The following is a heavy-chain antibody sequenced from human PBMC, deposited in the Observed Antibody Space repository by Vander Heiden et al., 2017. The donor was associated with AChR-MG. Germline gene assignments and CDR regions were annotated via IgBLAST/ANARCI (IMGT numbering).Heavy chain of an antibody. Sequence: QVQLVQSGAEVKKPGSSVKVSCKASGGTFSSYAISGVRQAPGQGLEWMGGIIPIFGTANYAQKVQGRVTITADKSTSTAYMELSSLRSEDTAVYYCARSPLNDDYVWGSYRYYFDYWGQGTLVTVSS. D-gene: IGHD3-16*02. CDR1: GGTFSSYA. V-gene: IGHV1-69*06. CDR2: IIPIFGTA. CDR3: ARSPLNDDYVWGSYRYYFDY. J-gene: IGHJ4*02.